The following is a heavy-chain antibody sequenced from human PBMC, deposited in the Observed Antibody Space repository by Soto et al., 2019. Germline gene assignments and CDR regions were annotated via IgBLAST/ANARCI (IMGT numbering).Heavy chain of an antibody. J-gene: IGHJ4*02. Sequence: QVQLVQSGAEVKKPGASVKVSCKASGYTFTGYYMHWVRQAPGQGLEWMGWINPNSGGTNYAQKFQGRVTMTRDTSISTAYMELSRLRSDDTAVYYCAREEVYYDSSGYPGYWGQGTLVTVSS. CDR1: GYTFTGYY. V-gene: IGHV1-2*02. CDR2: INPNSGGT. CDR3: AREEVYYDSSGYPGY. D-gene: IGHD3-22*01.